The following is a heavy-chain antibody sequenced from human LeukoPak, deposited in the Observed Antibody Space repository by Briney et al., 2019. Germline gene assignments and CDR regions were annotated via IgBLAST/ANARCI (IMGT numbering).Heavy chain of an antibody. CDR1: GFTFSSYW. D-gene: IGHD4-17*01. Sequence: GGSLRLSCEASGFTFSSYWMHWVRQAPGKGLDWVAFIHYDGNSKYYADSVKGRFTISRDNSKNTVYLQMNSLRAEDTAVYYCAARRLTVTTEIDYWGQGTLVTVSS. CDR3: AARRLTVTTEIDY. J-gene: IGHJ4*02. CDR2: IHYDGNSK. V-gene: IGHV3-30*02.